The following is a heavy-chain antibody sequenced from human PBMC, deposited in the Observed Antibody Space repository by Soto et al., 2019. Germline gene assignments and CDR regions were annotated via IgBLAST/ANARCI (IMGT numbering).Heavy chain of an antibody. D-gene: IGHD3-10*01. Sequence: QVQLVQSGAEVKKPGSSVKVSCKASGGTFSRYAFSWVRQAPGQGLAWMGGIVPIYGTRGFAQKFQGRLTITADEPTRTAYMELSSLRSEDTAVYYCARDLDYYGSGSHYYYGMGVWGQGTTVTVSS. CDR1: GGTFSRYA. CDR3: ARDLDYYGSGSHYYYGMGV. V-gene: IGHV1-69*01. J-gene: IGHJ6*02. CDR2: IVPIYGTR.